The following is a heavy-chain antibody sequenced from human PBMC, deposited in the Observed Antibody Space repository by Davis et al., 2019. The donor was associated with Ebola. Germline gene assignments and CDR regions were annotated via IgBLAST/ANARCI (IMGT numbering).Heavy chain of an antibody. CDR3: ARVRWLQFFYFDY. CDR1: GFTFSSYW. D-gene: IGHD5-24*01. V-gene: IGHV3-7*03. CDR2: IKQDGSEE. J-gene: IGHJ4*02. Sequence: GGSLRLSCAASGFTFSSYWMSWVRQAPGKGLEWVANIKQDGSEEYYVDSVKGRFTISRDNAKNSLYLQMNSLRAEDTAVYYCARVRWLQFFYFDYWGQGTLVTVSS.